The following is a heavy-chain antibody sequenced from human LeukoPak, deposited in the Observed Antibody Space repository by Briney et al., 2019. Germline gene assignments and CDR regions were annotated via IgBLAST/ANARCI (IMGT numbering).Heavy chain of an antibody. J-gene: IGHJ5*02. CDR3: ARYHMLNRGVNWFDP. D-gene: IGHD2-2*01. V-gene: IGHV4-39*07. CDR1: GGSISSSSYY. Sequence: SETLSLTCTVSGGSISSSSYYWGWIRQPPGKGLEWIGSIYYSGSTYYNPSLKSRVTISVDTSKNQFSLKLNSVTAADTAVYYCARYHMLNRGVNWFDPWGQGILVTVSS. CDR2: IYYSGST.